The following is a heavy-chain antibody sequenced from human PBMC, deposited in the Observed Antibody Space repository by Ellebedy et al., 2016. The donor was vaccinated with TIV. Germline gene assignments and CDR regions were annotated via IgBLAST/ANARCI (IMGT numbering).Heavy chain of an antibody. CDR2: IYYTGIT. V-gene: IGHV4-59*08. J-gene: IGHJ3*01. CDR1: GGSISSYY. CDR3: ATGRLHRSNAFDV. Sequence: MPSEPLSLTCTVSGGSISSYYWSWVLQPPGKRREWLRHIYYTGITNYNPSLKSQISISVDSSKSQFSLKLTSVTAADTAVYYCATGRLHRSNAFDVWGQGTLVTVSS.